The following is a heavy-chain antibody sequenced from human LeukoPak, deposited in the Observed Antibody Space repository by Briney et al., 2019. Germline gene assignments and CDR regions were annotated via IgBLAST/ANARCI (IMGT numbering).Heavy chain of an antibody. Sequence: ASVKVSRKASGYTFTSHYVHWVRQAPGQGLEWMGTINPSDGSATYAQRFQGRVTMNSYTSTATSYMELRSLRSEDTAVYYWAKGGGMANDYWGQGTLVTVSS. V-gene: IGHV1-46*01. J-gene: IGHJ4*02. D-gene: IGHD5-24*01. CDR1: GYTFTSHY. CDR2: INPSDGSA. CDR3: AKGGGMANDY.